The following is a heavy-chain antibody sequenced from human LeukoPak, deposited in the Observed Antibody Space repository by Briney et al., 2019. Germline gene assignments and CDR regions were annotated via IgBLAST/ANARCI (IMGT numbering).Heavy chain of an antibody. CDR1: GGSISSGGYY. D-gene: IGHD4-23*01. J-gene: IGHJ4*02. CDR3: ARYGGNSVGNYYFDY. CDR2: IYYSGST. Sequence: SETLSLTCIVSGGSISSGGYYWSWIRQHPGKGLEWIGYIYYSGSTYYNPSLKSRVTISVDTSKNQFSLKLSSVTAADTAVYYCARYGGNSVGNYYFDYWGQGTLVTVSS. V-gene: IGHV4-31*03.